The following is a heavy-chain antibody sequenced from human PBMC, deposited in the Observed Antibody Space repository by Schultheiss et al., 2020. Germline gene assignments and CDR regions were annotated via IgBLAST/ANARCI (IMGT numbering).Heavy chain of an antibody. J-gene: IGHJ4*02. V-gene: IGHV3-23*01. CDR1: GFTFSSYA. CDR2: ISGSGGST. CDR3: ARVSVIVVVTPFDY. D-gene: IGHD3-22*01. Sequence: GESLKISCAASGFTFSSYAMSWVRQAPGKGLEWVSAISGSGGSTYYADSVKGRFTISRDNAKNSLYLQMNSLRAEDTAVYYCARVSVIVVVTPFDYWGQGTLVTVSS.